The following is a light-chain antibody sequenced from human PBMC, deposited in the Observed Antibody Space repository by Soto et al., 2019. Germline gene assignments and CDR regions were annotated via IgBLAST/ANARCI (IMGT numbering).Light chain of an antibody. V-gene: IGKV3-11*01. CDR2: DAS. CDR3: QHYNSYSEA. Sequence: EIGLTQSPATLSLSPGERATLSCRASQSVSSYLACYQQKPGQAPRLLIYDASNRATGIPARFSGSGSGTDFTLTISSLQPDDFATYYCQHYNSYSEAFGQGTKVDIK. J-gene: IGKJ1*01. CDR1: QSVSSY.